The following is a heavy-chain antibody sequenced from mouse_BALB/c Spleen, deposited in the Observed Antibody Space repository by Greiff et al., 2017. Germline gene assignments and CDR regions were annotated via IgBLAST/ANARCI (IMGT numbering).Heavy chain of an antibody. Sequence: VQLQQSGPELVKPGASVKISCKASGYSFTGYYMHWVKQSHVKSLEWIGRINPYNGATSYNQNFKDKASLTVDKSSSTAYMELHSLTSEDSAVYYCARFQLRHYFDYWGQGTTLTVSS. CDR1: GYSFTGYY. V-gene: IGHV1-31*01. J-gene: IGHJ2*01. D-gene: IGHD1-2*01. CDR3: ARFQLRHYFDY. CDR2: INPYNGAT.